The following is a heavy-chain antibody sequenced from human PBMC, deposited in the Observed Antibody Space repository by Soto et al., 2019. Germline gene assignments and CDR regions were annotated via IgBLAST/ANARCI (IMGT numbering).Heavy chain of an antibody. J-gene: IGHJ5*02. CDR2: IYHSGST. V-gene: IGHV4-30-2*01. CDR1: GGSISSGGYS. Sequence: SETLSLTCAVSGGSISSGGYSWSWIRQPPGKGLDWIGYIYHSGSTYYNPSLKSRVTISVDRSKNQFSLKLSSVTAADTAVYYCARGRVVRGFYCWFDPWGQGTLVTVYS. D-gene: IGHD3-10*01. CDR3: ARGRVVRGFYCWFDP.